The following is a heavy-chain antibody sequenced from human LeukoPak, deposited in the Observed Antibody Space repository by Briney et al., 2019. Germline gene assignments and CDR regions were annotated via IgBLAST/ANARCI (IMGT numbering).Heavy chain of an antibody. CDR3: ARGGDMVRGVDFDY. CDR1: GYTFIGYY. J-gene: IGHJ4*02. V-gene: IGHV1-2*02. CDR2: INPNSGGT. D-gene: IGHD3-10*01. Sequence: GASVKVSCKASGYTFIGYYMYWVRQAPGQGLEWMGWINPNSGGTNYAQTFQGRVTMTRDTSISTAYMELRRLRSDDTAVYYCARGGDMVRGVDFDYWGQGTLVTVSS.